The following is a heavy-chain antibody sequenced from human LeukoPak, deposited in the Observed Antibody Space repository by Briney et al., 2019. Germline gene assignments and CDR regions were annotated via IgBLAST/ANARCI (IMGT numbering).Heavy chain of an antibody. CDR2: MNPKTGDT. J-gene: IGHJ5*02. D-gene: IGHD2-8*01. CDR3: TRDVIMGYQQGYFDP. V-gene: IGHV1-2*02. CDR1: GYTFIDSY. Sequence: ASVKVSCTASGYTFIDSYIHWVRQAPGPGLGCRGWMNPKTGDTRYEEKFQGRVAMTRETSITTAYMELSGLNSDDTAMYFCTRDVIMGYQQGYFDPWGQATLATVSS.